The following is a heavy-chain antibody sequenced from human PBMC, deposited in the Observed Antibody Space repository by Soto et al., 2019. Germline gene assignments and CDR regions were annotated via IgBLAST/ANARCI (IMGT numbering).Heavy chain of an antibody. Sequence: QVQLVESGGGVVQPGRSLRLSCAASGFTFSSYAMHWVRQAPGKGLEWVAVISYDGSNKYYADSVKGRFTIARDNSKNTLYLKMNSPGAEDTAAYYWARNKHYGSVWGRPRPLGGGYYFDYGGQGTLVTVSS. CDR2: ISYDGSNK. CDR3: ARNKHYGSVWGRPRPLGGGYYFDY. CDR1: GFTFSSYA. D-gene: IGHD3-16*01. V-gene: IGHV3-30-3*01. J-gene: IGHJ4*02.